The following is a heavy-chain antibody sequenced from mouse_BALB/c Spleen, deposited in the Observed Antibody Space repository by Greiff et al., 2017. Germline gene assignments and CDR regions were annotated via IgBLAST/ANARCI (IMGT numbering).Heavy chain of an antibody. Sequence: DVMLVESGGGLVKPGGSLKLSCAASGFTFSSYTMSWVRQTPEKRLEWVATISSGGSYTYYPDSVKGRFTISRDNAKNTLYLQMSSLKSEDTAMYYCTRDKDYGSNYWGQGTTLTVSS. CDR3: TRDKDYGSNY. D-gene: IGHD1-1*01. V-gene: IGHV5-6-4*01. CDR1: GFTFSSYT. J-gene: IGHJ2*01. CDR2: ISSGGSYT.